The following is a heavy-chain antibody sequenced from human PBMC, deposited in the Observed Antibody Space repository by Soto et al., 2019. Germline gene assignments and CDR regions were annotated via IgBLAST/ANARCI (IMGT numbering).Heavy chain of an antibody. CDR3: ARLLTTLSSLTNNNWFDP. CDR2: INAGNGNT. Sequence: ASVKVSCKASGYTFTSYAMHWVRQAPGQRLEWMGWINAGNGNTKYSQKFQGRVTITRDTSASTAYMELSSLRSEDTAVYYCARLLTTLSSLTNNNWFDPWGQGTLVTVSS. D-gene: IGHD4-17*01. V-gene: IGHV1-3*01. J-gene: IGHJ5*02. CDR1: GYTFTSYA.